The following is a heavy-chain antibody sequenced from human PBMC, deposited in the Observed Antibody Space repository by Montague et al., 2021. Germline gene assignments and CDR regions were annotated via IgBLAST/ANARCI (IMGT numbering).Heavy chain of an antibody. J-gene: IGHJ4*02. CDR2: IYYSGSAGGTT. CDR1: GGFISSFY. Sequence: SETLSLTCTVSGGFISSFYWSWIRQPPETGLELIAYIYYSGSAGGTTNYNPSLKSRVTISVDSSKNQLSLQLTSVTTADTAVYYCARGRGNSYVSFDSWGQGTLISVSS. D-gene: IGHD5-18*01. V-gene: IGHV4-59*13. CDR3: ARGRGNSYVSFDS.